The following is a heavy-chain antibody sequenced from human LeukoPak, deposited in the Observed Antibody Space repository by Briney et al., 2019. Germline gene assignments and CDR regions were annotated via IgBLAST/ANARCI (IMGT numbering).Heavy chain of an antibody. CDR3: ARSRAFNSGAFDP. D-gene: IGHD1-26*01. Sequence: SETLSLTCTVSGASVSSASYWSWIRQPPGKGVEWIAHIYNGVNTNYNPSLKSRVTISVDTSKNQFSLRLNSVTAADTAVYYRARSRAFNSGAFDPWGQGSLVTVSS. V-gene: IGHV4-61*01. CDR1: GASVSSASY. CDR2: IYNGVNT. J-gene: IGHJ5*02.